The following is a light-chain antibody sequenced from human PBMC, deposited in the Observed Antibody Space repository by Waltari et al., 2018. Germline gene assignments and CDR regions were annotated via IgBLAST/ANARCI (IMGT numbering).Light chain of an antibody. Sequence: QSARTHPPSVSVSPARSIALSCTASISQAGNFNLVSRYQLHPGKAPKLLIFEATKRPSGISYHFSGSKSGTTASLTIPGLQAEDEADYFCCSYAGSSSPRLFGGGTKLSVL. CDR2: EAT. CDR1: ISQAGNFNL. V-gene: IGLV2-23*01. J-gene: IGLJ3*02. CDR3: CSYAGSSSPRL.